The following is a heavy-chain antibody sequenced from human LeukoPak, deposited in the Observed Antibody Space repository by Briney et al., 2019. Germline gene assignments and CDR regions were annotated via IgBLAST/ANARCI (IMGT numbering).Heavy chain of an antibody. CDR2: IYTSGST. CDR1: GGSISSCY. J-gene: IGHJ4*02. Sequence: SETLSLTCTVSGGSISSCYWSWIRQPAGKGLEWIGRIYTSGSTNYNPSLKSRVTMSVDTSKNQFSLKLSSVTAADTAVYYCARDGSGSGWSYYFDYWGQGTLVTVSS. CDR3: ARDGSGSGWSYYFDY. D-gene: IGHD6-19*01. V-gene: IGHV4-4*07.